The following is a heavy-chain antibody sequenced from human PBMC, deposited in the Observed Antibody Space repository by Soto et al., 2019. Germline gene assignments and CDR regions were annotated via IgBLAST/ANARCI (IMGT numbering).Heavy chain of an antibody. V-gene: IGHV3-48*02. CDR2: ISSSSSTI. CDR3: ARDIVVVPAEDYYYGMDV. D-gene: IGHD2-2*01. J-gene: IGHJ6*02. Sequence: EVQLVESGGGLVQPGGSLRLSCAASGFTFSSYSMNWVRQAPGKGLEWFSYISSSSSTIYYADYVKGRFTISRDNAKNSLYLQMNSLRDEDTAVYYCARDIVVVPAEDYYYGMDVWGQGTTVTVSS. CDR1: GFTFSSYS.